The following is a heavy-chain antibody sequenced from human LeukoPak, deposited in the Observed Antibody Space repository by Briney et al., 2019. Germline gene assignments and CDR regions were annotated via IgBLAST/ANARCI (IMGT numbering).Heavy chain of an antibody. CDR2: IYYSGST. CDR3: ASMTFWSGYQYYGMDV. D-gene: IGHD3-3*01. Sequence: SETLSLTCTVSGGSISSGGYWSWIRQHPGKGLEWIGYIYYSGSTNYNPFLKSRVTISVDTSKNRLSLKLSSVTAADTAVYYCASMTFWSGYQYYGMDVWGQGTTVTVSS. V-gene: IGHV4-61*08. CDR1: GGSISSGGY. J-gene: IGHJ6*02.